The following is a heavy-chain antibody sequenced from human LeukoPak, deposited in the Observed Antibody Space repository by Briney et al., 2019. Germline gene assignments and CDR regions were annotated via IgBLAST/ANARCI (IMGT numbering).Heavy chain of an antibody. J-gene: IGHJ4*02. CDR1: GYTFTSYG. CDR3: ARVPYDSSGYYQYYFDY. Sequence: ASVTVSCKASGYTFTSYGISWVRQAPGQGLEWMAWISAYNGNTNYAQKLQGRVTMTTDTSTSTAYMELRSLRSDDTAVYYCARVPYDSSGYYQYYFDYWGQGTLVTVSS. V-gene: IGHV1-18*01. CDR2: ISAYNGNT. D-gene: IGHD3-22*01.